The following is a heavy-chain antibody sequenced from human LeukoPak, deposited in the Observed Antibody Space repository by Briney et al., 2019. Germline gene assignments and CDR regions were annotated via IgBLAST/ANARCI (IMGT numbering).Heavy chain of an antibody. CDR2: IIPIFGTA. D-gene: IGHD3-3*01. V-gene: IGHV1-69*13. Sequence: SVKVSCKASGGTFSSYAISWVRQAPGQGLEWMGGIIPIFGTANYAQKFRGRVTITADESTSTAYMELSSLRSEDTAVYYCARGRTEYYDFWGGYPIDAFDIWGQGTMVTVSS. J-gene: IGHJ3*02. CDR3: ARGRTEYYDFWGGYPIDAFDI. CDR1: GGTFSSYA.